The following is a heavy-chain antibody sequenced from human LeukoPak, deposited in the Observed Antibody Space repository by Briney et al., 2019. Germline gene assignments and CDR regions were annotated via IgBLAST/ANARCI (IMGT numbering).Heavy chain of an antibody. CDR3: ARQDGQQLVEVWFDP. CDR1: GGSISSGDYY. V-gene: IGHV4-30-4*08. Sequence: SQTLSLTRTVSGGSISSGDYYWSWIRQPPGKGLEWLGYIYYSGSTYYNPSLKSRVTISVDTSKNQFSLKLSSVTAADTAVYYCARQDGQQLVEVWFDPWGQGTLVTVSS. CDR2: IYYSGST. J-gene: IGHJ5*02. D-gene: IGHD6-13*01.